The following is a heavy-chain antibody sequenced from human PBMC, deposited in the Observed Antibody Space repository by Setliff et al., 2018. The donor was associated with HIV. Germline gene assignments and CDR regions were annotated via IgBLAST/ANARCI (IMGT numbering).Heavy chain of an antibody. CDR1: GFSISSNYY. D-gene: IGHD3-22*01. CDR2: IYHSGTA. Sequence: SETLSLTCNVSGFSISSNYYWSWVRQPPGRGLEWIGNIYHSGTAYYNPSFKTRVAIPIDTSKNYVSLKLRSLTAADTAIYYCARDPRGLLSPVPRGYFDYWGQGALVTVSS. V-gene: IGHV4-38-2*02. J-gene: IGHJ4*02. CDR3: ARDPRGLLSPVPRGYFDY.